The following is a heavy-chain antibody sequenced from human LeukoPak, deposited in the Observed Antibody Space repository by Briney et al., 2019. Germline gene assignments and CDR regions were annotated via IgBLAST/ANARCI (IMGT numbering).Heavy chain of an antibody. V-gene: IGHV4-38-2*02. J-gene: IGHJ5*02. D-gene: IGHD3-3*01. CDR3: ARVPGVYYDFSIGFGSGWFDP. CDR1: GYAINIDYS. CDR2: ISPKGIT. Sequence: PSETLSLTCFVSGYAINIDYSWGWIRQSPGKGLEWIGVISPKGITYYNPSLRGRVTISEDTSKNQFSLILRSMTATDTAMYYCARVPGVYYDFSIGFGSGWFDPWGQGILVTVSS.